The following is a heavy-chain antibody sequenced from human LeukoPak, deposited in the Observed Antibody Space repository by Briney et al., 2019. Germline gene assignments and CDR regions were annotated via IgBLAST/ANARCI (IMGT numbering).Heavy chain of an antibody. CDR3: ARVTTGAAE. CDR1: GXTFSDYC. J-gene: IGHJ4*02. D-gene: IGHD1-1*01. V-gene: IGHV3-11*01. Sequence: GGSLRLSXAXSGXTFSDYCXNWIRQAPGKGLEWVSYIATSGTATLYADSVKGRFTISRDDAKNSLYLQMNSLRAEDTAMYYCARVTTGAAEWGQGTLVTVSS. CDR2: IATSGTAT.